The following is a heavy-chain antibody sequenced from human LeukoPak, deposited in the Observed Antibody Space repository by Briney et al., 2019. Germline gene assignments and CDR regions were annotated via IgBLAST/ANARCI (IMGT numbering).Heavy chain of an antibody. CDR2: LIPIFGTA. CDR3: ARGRLQGHLGGFDY. D-gene: IGHD5-24*01. V-gene: IGHV1-69*05. J-gene: IGHJ4*02. Sequence: ASVKVSCKASGGTFRSYAISWVPQAPGQGLEWMGRLIPIFGTANYAQKFQGRVTITTDESTSTAYMELSSLRSEDTAVYYCARGRLQGHLGGFDYWGQGTLATVSS. CDR1: GGTFRSYA.